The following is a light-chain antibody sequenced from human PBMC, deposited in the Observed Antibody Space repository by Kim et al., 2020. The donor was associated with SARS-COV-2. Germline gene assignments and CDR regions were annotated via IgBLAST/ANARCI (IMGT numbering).Light chain of an antibody. J-gene: IGKJ4*01. CDR1: ISRW. V-gene: IGKV1-12*01. CDR3: QQTDSFPHT. Sequence: ISRWLAWYRQKPGKAPELLIYAASSLRTGVSSRFSGSGSGTDFTLTISGLQPEDFASYSCQQTDSFPHTFGAGTKVDIK. CDR2: AAS.